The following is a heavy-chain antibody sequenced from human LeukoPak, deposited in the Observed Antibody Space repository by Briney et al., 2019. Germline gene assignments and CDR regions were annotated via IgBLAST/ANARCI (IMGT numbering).Heavy chain of an antibody. J-gene: IGHJ4*02. CDR3: AKAPVTTCGGAYCYPFDY. CDR1: GFTFSSYG. D-gene: IGHD2-21*01. CDR2: ISDSGNT. Sequence: GGSLRLSCAASGFTFSSYGMHWVRQAPGKGLEWVSAISDSGNTYHADSVKGRFTISRDSSKNTLFLQMNRLRPEDAAVYYCAKAPVTTCGGAYCYPFDYWGQGTLVTVSS. V-gene: IGHV3-23*01.